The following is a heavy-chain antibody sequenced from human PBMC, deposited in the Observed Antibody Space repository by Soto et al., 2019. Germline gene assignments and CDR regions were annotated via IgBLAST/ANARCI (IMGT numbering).Heavy chain of an antibody. D-gene: IGHD4-17*01. Sequence: GGSLRLSCEASGFTFSSHAMHWVRQAPGRGLEWVAGLLFDGTNDFYADSVKSRVTISVDTSKNRFSLSLNSVTASDTAVYFCVSQRTTVPTQAYFDYWGPGALVTVSS. J-gene: IGHJ4*02. CDR1: GFTFSSHA. V-gene: IGHV3-30-3*01. CDR3: VSQRTTVPTQAYFDY. CDR2: LLFDGTND.